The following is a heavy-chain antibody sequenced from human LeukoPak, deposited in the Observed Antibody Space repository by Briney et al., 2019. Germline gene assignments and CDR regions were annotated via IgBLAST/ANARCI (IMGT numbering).Heavy chain of an antibody. V-gene: IGHV3-21*01. CDR3: ARRCYSDDAFDI. CDR2: ISSSSSYI. Sequence: GGSLRLSCAASGFTFSSYSMNWVRQAPGKGLEWVSSISSSSSYIYYADSVKGRFTISRDNAKNSLYLQVNSLRAKDTAVYYCARRCYSDDAFDIWGQGTMVTVSS. D-gene: IGHD5-18*01. J-gene: IGHJ3*02. CDR1: GFTFSSYS.